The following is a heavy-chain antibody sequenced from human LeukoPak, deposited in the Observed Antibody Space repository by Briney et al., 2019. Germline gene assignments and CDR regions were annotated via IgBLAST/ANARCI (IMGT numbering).Heavy chain of an antibody. D-gene: IGHD6-13*01. CDR3: ARDGRWQQLVLDY. J-gene: IGHJ4*02. CDR2: INPSGGST. V-gene: IGHV1-46*01. Sequence: ASVKVSCKASGYTFTSYYMHCVRQAPGQGLEWMGIINPSGGSTSYAQKFQGRVTMTRDTSTNTVYMDLASLRSEDTAVYYCARDGRWQQLVLDYCGQGTLVIVSS. CDR1: GYTFTSYY.